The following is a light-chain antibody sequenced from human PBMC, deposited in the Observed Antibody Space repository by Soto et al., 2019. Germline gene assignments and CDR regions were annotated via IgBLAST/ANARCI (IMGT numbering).Light chain of an antibody. CDR3: QRYDSYAAT. Sequence: DIQMTQSPSTLSPSVGDRVTITCRASQSISSWLAWYQQKPGKAPKLLIYKSSILEGGVPSRFSGSGPGTQCSDATTSLQPADFGSYSGQRYDSYAATFGQGTKPEIK. V-gene: IGKV1-5*03. CDR2: KSS. J-gene: IGKJ2*01. CDR1: QSISSW.